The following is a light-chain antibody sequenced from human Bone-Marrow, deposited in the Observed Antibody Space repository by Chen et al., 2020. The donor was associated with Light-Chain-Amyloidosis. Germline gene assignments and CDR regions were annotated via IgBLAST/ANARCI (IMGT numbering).Light chain of an antibody. Sequence: SYELTQPPSVSVSPGQTARITGSGDALPKQYAYWYQQKPGQAPVLVIYKDSERPSGIPERFSGSSSGTTVTLTISGVQAEDEADYYCQSADSSGTTWVFGGGTKLTVL. CDR1: ALPKQY. CDR3: QSADSSGTTWV. J-gene: IGLJ3*02. CDR2: KDS. V-gene: IGLV3-25*03.